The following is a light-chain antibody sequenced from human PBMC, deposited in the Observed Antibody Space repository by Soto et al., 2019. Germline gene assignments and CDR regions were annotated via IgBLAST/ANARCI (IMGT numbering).Light chain of an antibody. CDR3: CSYAGSNTSV. CDR1: SSDVGNYNL. Sequence: QSALTQPASVSGSPGQSITISCTGTSSDVGNYNLVSWYQHHPGKAPKFMIYGVTKRPSGVSDRFSGSKSGNTASLTITGLQAEDEAGYYCCSYAGSNTSVFGTGTKVTVL. V-gene: IGLV2-23*02. J-gene: IGLJ1*01. CDR2: GVT.